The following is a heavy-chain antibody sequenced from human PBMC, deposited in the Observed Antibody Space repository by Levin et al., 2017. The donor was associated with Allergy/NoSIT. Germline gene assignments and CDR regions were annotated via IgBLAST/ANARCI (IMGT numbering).Heavy chain of an antibody. CDR1: GFTVSSNY. CDR2: IYSGGST. D-gene: IGHD6-13*01. Sequence: TGGSLRLSCATSGFTVSSNYMSWVRQAPGKGLEWVSVIYSGGSTYYADSVKGRFTISRDNSKNTLYLQMNSLRAEDTAVYYCARERSSSWYYFDYWGQGTLVTVSS. V-gene: IGHV3-66*01. J-gene: IGHJ4*02. CDR3: ARERSSSWYYFDY.